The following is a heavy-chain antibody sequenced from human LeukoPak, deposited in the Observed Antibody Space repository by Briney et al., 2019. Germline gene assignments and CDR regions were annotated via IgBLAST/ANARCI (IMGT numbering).Heavy chain of an antibody. D-gene: IGHD4-17*01. CDR1: GYTFTTYH. V-gene: IGHV1-46*01. CDR2: INPSGGIT. J-gene: IGHJ6*02. CDR3: ASRSTVTTYAMDV. Sequence: GASVKVSCKASGYTFTTYHMHWVRQAPGQGLEWMGMINPSGGITSYAQRFQGRVTMTRDTSASTAYMELSSLRSEDTAVYYCASRSTVTTYAMDVWGQGTTVTVS.